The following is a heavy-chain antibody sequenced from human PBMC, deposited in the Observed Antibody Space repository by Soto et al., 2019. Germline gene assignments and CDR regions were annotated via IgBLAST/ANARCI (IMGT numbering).Heavy chain of an antibody. CDR3: ARWVINRMGDPTPALDY. J-gene: IGHJ4*02. D-gene: IGHD2-21*02. CDR2: IIPIFGTA. Sequence: GASVKVSCKASGGTFSSYAISWVRQAPGQGLEWMGGIIPIFGTANYAQKFQGRVTITADESTSTAYMELSSLRSEDTAVYYCARWVINRMGDPTPALDYWGQGTLVTVSS. V-gene: IGHV1-69*13. CDR1: GGTFSSYA.